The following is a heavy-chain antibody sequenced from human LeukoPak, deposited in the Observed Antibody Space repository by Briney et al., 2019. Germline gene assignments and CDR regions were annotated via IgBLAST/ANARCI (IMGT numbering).Heavy chain of an antibody. J-gene: IGHJ4*02. CDR1: GFSLRTSGMC. CDR3: ARIHYYDSSGYYPLFDY. D-gene: IGHD3-22*01. CDR2: IDWDDDK. Sequence: SGPALVKPTQTLTLTCTFSGFSLRTSGMCVSWIRQPPAKALEWLARIDWDDDKYYSTSLKTRLTISKDTSKNQVVLTMTNMDPVDTATYYCARIHYYDSSGYYPLFDYWGQGTLVTVSS. V-gene: IGHV2-70*11.